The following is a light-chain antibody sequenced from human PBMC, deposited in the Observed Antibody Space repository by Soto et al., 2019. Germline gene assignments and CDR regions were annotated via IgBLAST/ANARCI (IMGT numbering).Light chain of an antibody. V-gene: IGLV2-14*01. CDR1: SSDVGGYNY. CDR3: SSYTSSSTLV. Sequence: QSVLTQPASVSGSPGQSITISCTGTSSDVGGYNYVSWYQQHPGKAPKLMIYDVSNRPSGVSNRFSGSKSGNTASLTISGLQSEYEADYYCSSYTSSSTLVFRTGTKVTVL. CDR2: DVS. J-gene: IGLJ1*01.